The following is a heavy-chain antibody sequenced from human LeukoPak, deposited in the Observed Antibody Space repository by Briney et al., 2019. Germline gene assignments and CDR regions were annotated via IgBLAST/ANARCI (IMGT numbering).Heavy chain of an antibody. CDR1: GFTFSSYW. V-gene: IGHV3-7*01. Sequence: GGSLRLSCAASGFTFSSYWMSWVRQAPGKGLEWVANIKQDGSEKYYVDSVKGRFTISRDNAKNSLYLQMNSLRAEDAAVYYCARDFRVEHIVVVPAAMPANSSSWPLDYWGQGTLVTVSS. D-gene: IGHD2-2*01. J-gene: IGHJ4*02. CDR2: IKQDGSEK. CDR3: ARDFRVEHIVVVPAAMPANSSSWPLDY.